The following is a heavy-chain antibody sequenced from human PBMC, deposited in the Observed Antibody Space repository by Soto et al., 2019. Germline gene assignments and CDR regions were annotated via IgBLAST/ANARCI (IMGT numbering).Heavy chain of an antibody. V-gene: IGHV2-5*02. CDR1: GFSLTTSGVG. CDR2: IYWDDDK. Sequence: QITLKESGPTLVKPTQTLTLTCTFSGFSLTTSGVGVGWIRQPPGKALEWLALIYWDDDKRYSPSLKSRLTITKDTSKNQVVLTMTNMDPVDTATYHCGRVVHSAMVTFSLDYWGQGTLVTVSS. J-gene: IGHJ4*02. D-gene: IGHD5-18*01. CDR3: GRVVHSAMVTFSLDY.